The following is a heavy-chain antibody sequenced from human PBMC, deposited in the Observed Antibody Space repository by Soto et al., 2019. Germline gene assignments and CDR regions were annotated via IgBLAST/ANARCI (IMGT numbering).Heavy chain of an antibody. CDR3: ATHQGYYGSGTYCFDN. V-gene: IGHV5-10-1*01. CDR1: GYSFTSYW. J-gene: IGHJ4*02. D-gene: IGHD3-10*01. Sequence: GESLKISCKGSGYSFTSYWISWVRQMPGKGLEWMGRIDPSDSYTNYSPSFQGHVTISADKSISTAYLQWSSLKASDTAMYYCATHQGYYGSGTYCFDNWGQGTLVTVSS. CDR2: IDPSDSYT.